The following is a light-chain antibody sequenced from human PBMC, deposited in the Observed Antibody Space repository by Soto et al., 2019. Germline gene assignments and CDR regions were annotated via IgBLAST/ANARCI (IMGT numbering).Light chain of an antibody. CDR3: SSYTVITTSV. V-gene: IGLV2-14*01. CDR1: SSDVGGYNY. CDR2: EVS. Sequence: QSVLTQPASVSGSPGQSITISFTGTSSDVGGYNYVSWYQQHPGKAPKLMIYEVSNRPSGVSYRFSGSKSGNTASLSISGLQAEDEADYYCSSYTVITTSVFGGGTKLTVL. J-gene: IGLJ3*02.